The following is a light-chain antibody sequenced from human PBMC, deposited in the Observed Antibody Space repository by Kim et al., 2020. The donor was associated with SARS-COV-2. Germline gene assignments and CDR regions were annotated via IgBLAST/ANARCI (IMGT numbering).Light chain of an antibody. J-gene: IGKJ1*01. CDR3: QQYGSSPWT. CDR2: GAS. CDR1: QSVRGTY. Sequence: IVLTQSPGTLSLSPGERATLSCRASQSVRGTYLGWYQQKPGQVPRLLIYGASTRATGIPDRFSGSGSGTDFTLTISRLEPEDFAVYYCQQYGSSPWTFGQGTKVDIK. V-gene: IGKV3-20*01.